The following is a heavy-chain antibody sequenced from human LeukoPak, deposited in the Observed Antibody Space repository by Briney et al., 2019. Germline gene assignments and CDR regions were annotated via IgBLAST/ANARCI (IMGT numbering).Heavy chain of an antibody. CDR3: ARSSSSPRLDY. J-gene: IGHJ4*02. CDR2: IYHSGST. Sequence: SETLSLTCTVSGFSMRDGGYFWTWVRQLPGKGLEWLGYIYHSGSTYYNPSLESRISISLDTSKNQFSLKLSSVTAADTAVYYCARSSSSPRLDYWGQGTLVTVSS. D-gene: IGHD6-6*01. CDR1: GFSMRDGGYF. V-gene: IGHV4-31*03.